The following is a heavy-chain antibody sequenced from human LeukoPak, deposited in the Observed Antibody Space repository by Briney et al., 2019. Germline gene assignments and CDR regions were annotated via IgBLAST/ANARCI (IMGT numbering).Heavy chain of an antibody. V-gene: IGHV4-59*01. CDR3: ARVDSSSWYHFDY. CDR1: GDSISSYY. D-gene: IGHD6-13*01. J-gene: IGHJ4*02. Sequence: PSETLSLTCTVSGDSISSYYWSWIRQPPGKGLEWIGYIYYSGSTNYNPSLKSRVTISIDTSKNQFSLKLSSVTVADTAVYYCARVDSSSWYHFDYWGQGTLVTVSS. CDR2: IYYSGST.